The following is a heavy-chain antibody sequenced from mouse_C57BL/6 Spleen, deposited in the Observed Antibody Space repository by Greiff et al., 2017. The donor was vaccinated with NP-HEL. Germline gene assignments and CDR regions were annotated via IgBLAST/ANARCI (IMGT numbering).Heavy chain of an antibody. J-gene: IGHJ4*01. CDR1: GFTFSSYA. Sequence: EVQLVESGGGLVKPGGSLKLSCAASGFTFSSYAMSWVRQTPEKRLEWVATISDGGSYTYYPDNVKGRFTISRDNAKNNLYLQMSHLKSEDTAMYYCARDRGDGYYDYAMDYWGQGTSVTVSS. CDR3: ARDRGDGYYDYAMDY. V-gene: IGHV5-4*01. D-gene: IGHD2-3*01. CDR2: ISDGGSYT.